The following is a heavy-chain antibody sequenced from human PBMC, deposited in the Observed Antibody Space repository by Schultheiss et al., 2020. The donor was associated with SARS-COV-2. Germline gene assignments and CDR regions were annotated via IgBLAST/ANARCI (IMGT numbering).Heavy chain of an antibody. J-gene: IGHJ4*02. CDR2: ISGSGGST. V-gene: IGHV3-23*01. CDR1: GFTFGDYT. CDR3: ARDRSSSGWLAEIDY. D-gene: IGHD6-19*01. Sequence: GGSLRLSCAASGFTFGDYTMNWFRQAPGKGLEWVSAISGSGGSTYYADSVKGRFTISRDNSKNTLYLQMNSLRAEDTAVYYCARDRSSSGWLAEIDYWGQGTLVTVAS.